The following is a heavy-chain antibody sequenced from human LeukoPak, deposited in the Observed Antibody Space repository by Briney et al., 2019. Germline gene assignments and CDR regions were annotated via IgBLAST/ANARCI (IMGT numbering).Heavy chain of an antibody. D-gene: IGHD5-18*01. J-gene: IGHJ6*02. CDR1: GYTFTGYY. Sequence: AASKISSKPAGYTFTGYYTHSVRQAPGQVIEWMGWLNPNRGGTNYAQKGQGRVPTTRASSINTAYMEVSRLRSDDTAVYYCAREDIAKMYYYYYSVDVWGQGTTVTVSS. V-gene: IGHV1-2*02. CDR2: LNPNRGGT. CDR3: AREDIAKMYYYYYSVDV.